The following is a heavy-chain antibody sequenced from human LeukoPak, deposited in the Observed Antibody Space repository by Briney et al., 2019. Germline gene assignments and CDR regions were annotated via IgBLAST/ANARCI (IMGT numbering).Heavy chain of an antibody. D-gene: IGHD2-21*02. V-gene: IGHV3-9*01. Sequence: PGGSLRLSCAASGSTFDDYAMHWVRQAPGKGLEWVSGISWNSGSIGYADSVKGRFTISRDNAKNSLYLQMNSLRAEDTALYYCARTPGDYDSHWGQGTLVTVSS. CDR1: GSTFDDYA. J-gene: IGHJ4*02. CDR2: ISWNSGSI. CDR3: ARTPGDYDSH.